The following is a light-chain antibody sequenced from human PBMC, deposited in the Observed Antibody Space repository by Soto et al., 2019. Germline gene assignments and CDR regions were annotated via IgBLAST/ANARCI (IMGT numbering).Light chain of an antibody. Sequence: QSVLTQPPSASGTPGQRLTISCSGSYSNIGSNTVNWSQQLPGTAPKVLIYRSNERPSGVPDRFSGSKSGTSASLAISGLQSEDEADYYCAAWVDSLNAYVFGTGTKVTV. V-gene: IGLV1-44*01. CDR1: YSNIGSNT. CDR3: AAWVDSLNAYV. CDR2: RSN. J-gene: IGLJ1*01.